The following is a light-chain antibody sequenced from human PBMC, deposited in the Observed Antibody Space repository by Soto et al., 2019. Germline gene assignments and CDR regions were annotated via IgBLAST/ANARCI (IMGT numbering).Light chain of an antibody. CDR1: QSSANND. CDR2: GAS. CDR3: QQYGSSPALT. V-gene: IGKV3-20*01. J-gene: IGKJ4*01. Sequence: EIMLTQSPGTLSLSPGERATLSCRASQSSANNDLAWYQQKPGQTPRLLIYGASSRATGISDRFSGSGSGTDFTLTITRLEPEDFAVYYCQQYGSSPALTFGGGTKVEIK.